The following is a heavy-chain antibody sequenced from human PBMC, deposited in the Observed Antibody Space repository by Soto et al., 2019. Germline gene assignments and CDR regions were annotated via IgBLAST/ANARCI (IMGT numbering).Heavy chain of an antibody. V-gene: IGHV1-24*01. D-gene: IGHD3-22*01. Sequence: ASVKVSCKVSGYTLTELSMHWVRQAPGKGLEWMGGFDPEDGETIYAQKFQGRVTMTEDTSTDTAYMELSSLRSEDTAVYYCATTRSSYYYDSSGYYLDYWGPGTLVTDSS. CDR3: ATTRSSYYYDSSGYYLDY. CDR2: FDPEDGET. J-gene: IGHJ4*02. CDR1: GYTLTELS.